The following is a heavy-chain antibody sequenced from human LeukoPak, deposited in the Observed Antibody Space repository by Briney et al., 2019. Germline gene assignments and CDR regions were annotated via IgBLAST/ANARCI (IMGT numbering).Heavy chain of an antibody. Sequence: GGSLRLSCAVSGFTFDDYAMHWVRQVPGKGLEWVSGINWNSDSIGYADSVKGRFTTSRDNAKNSLYLQMNSLGPEDTAVYYCARDPYSGNYGNYYYYYMDVWGKGTTVTISS. CDR2: INWNSDSI. J-gene: IGHJ6*03. V-gene: IGHV3-9*01. D-gene: IGHD1-26*01. CDR3: ARDPYSGNYGNYYYYYMDV. CDR1: GFTFDDYA.